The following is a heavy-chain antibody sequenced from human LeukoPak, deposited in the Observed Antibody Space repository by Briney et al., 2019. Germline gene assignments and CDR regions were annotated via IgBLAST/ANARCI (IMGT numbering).Heavy chain of an antibody. CDR3: ARDPYAPPSSDLQRFDS. CDR2: ITTSTGNP. V-gene: IGHV7-4-1*02. D-gene: IGHD6-19*01. CDR1: GYTFTSYY. J-gene: IGHJ5*01. Sequence: ASVTVSCKASGYTFTSYYMHWVRQAPGQGLEWMGWITTSTGNPTYAQGFTGRFVFSSDTSVSTAYLQISSLRAEDTAVYYCARDPYAPPSSDLQRFDSWGQGTLVTVSS.